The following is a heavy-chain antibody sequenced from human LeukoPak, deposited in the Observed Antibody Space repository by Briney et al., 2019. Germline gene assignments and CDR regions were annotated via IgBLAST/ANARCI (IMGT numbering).Heavy chain of an antibody. CDR3: ASQKKPGIAVAGTSFDY. CDR2: IYYSGGT. J-gene: IGHJ4*02. CDR1: GGSISSSSYY. D-gene: IGHD6-19*01. Sequence: KPSETLSLTCTVSGGSISSSSYYWGWIRQPPGKGLEWIGSIYYSGGTYYNPSLKSRVTMSVDTSKNQFSLKLSSVTAADTAVYYCASQKKPGIAVAGTSFDYWGQGTLVTVSS. V-gene: IGHV4-39*01.